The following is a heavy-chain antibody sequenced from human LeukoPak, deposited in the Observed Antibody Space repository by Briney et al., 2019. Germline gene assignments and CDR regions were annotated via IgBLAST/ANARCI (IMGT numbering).Heavy chain of an antibody. D-gene: IGHD2/OR15-2a*01. CDR3: VRIPNSANFPNWFDP. V-gene: IGHV3-21*01. Sequence: PGGSLRLSCAASGFTFCSYNMNWVRQAQEKGLEWVSSISGSSAYIYYAASVKGRFTISRDHAKNSLYLQMNSLRADDTAVYYCVRIPNSANFPNWFDPWGQGTLVTVSS. CDR1: GFTFCSYN. J-gene: IGHJ5*02. CDR2: ISGSSAYI.